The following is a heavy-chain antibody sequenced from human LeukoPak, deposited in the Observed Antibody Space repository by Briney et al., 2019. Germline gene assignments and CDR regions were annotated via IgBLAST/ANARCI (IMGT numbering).Heavy chain of an antibody. V-gene: IGHV3-23*01. D-gene: IGHD6-19*01. J-gene: IGHJ1*01. CDR1: GFTFRSYE. CDR3: AKHGSRGWYVFQH. Sequence: PRGSRWLTRAASGFTFRSYEMSWVRQAPGKGLEWVSAISGSGGSTDYADSVKGRFTISRDNSKNTLTLYLQMYSLRAEDTAVYCCAKHGSRGWYVFQHWGQGTLVTVSS. CDR2: ISGSGGST.